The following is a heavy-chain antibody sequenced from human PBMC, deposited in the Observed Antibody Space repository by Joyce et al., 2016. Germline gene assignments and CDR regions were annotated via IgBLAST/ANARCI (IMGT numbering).Heavy chain of an antibody. J-gene: IGHJ6*02. CDR3: AGTFNYPHHDGMDV. CDR1: GGSFNKYT. Sequence: QVHLVQSGAEVKKSGSSVKVSCKASGGSFNKYTVRWVRQAPGQGLAWMGRIIPMLNMTNYAQEFQGRVTITADKSTTTAYMQLTGLRSDDTAVYFCAGTFNYPHHDGMDVWGQGTTVTVSS. CDR2: IIPMLNMT. D-gene: IGHD5-24*01. V-gene: IGHV1-69*02.